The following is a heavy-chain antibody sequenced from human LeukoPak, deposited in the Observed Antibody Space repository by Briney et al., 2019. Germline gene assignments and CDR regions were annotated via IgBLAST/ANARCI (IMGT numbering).Heavy chain of an antibody. D-gene: IGHD3-22*01. CDR2: IYTSGST. V-gene: IGHV4-61*02. CDR3: ARDWYYYDSSGYRGWAFDI. CDR1: GGSISSGSYY. J-gene: IGHJ3*02. Sequence: SETLSLTCTVSGGSISSGSYYWSWIRQPAGKGLEWIGRIYTSGSTNYNPYLKSRVTISVDTSKNQFSLKLSSVTAADTAVYYCARDWYYYDSSGYRGWAFDIWGQGTMVTVSS.